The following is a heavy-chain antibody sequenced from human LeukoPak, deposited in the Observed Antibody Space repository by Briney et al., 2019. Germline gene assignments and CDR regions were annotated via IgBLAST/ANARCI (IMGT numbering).Heavy chain of an antibody. CDR2: IFPADSDT. D-gene: IGHD3-9*01. Sequence: GESLKISCKGSGFSFTNYWIGWVRQMPGKGLEWMGIIFPADSDTRYSPSFQGLVTISADKSISTAFLQWSSLKTSDTAMYYCARSRILTGPEVFDYWGQGTLVTVSS. CDR1: GFSFTNYW. J-gene: IGHJ4*02. V-gene: IGHV5-51*01. CDR3: ARSRILTGPEVFDY.